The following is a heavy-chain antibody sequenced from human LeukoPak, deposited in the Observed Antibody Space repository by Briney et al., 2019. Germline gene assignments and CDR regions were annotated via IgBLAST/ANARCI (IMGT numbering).Heavy chain of an antibody. Sequence: GGSLRLSCAASGFTFSSYAMSWVRQVPGKGLEWVSVIYSGGSTYYADSVKGRFTISRDNSKNTLYLQMNSLRVDDTAVYYCAKDLTTVTTQGDYWGQGTLVTVSS. CDR3: AKDLTTVTTQGDY. CDR1: GFTFSSYA. J-gene: IGHJ4*02. D-gene: IGHD4-17*01. V-gene: IGHV3-66*01. CDR2: IYSGGST.